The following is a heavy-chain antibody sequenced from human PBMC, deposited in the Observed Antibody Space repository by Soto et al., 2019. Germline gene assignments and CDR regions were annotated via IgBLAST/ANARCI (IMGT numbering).Heavy chain of an antibody. V-gene: IGHV3-23*01. CDR3: AKDRRIAVACTGKGFEP. D-gene: IGHD6-19*01. CDR2: ISAGGGRR. J-gene: IGHJ5*02. CDR1: GFTFSSYA. Sequence: PGGSLRLSCAASGFTFSSYAMSWVSQAPGKGLHRVSAISAGGGRRYYADSVKGRFTISRDNSKNTLYLQMNSLRAEDTAVYYCAKDRRIAVACTGKGFEPRGQGMLV.